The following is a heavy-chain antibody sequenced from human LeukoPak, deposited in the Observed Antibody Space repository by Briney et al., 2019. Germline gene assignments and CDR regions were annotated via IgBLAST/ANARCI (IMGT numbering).Heavy chain of an antibody. Sequence: PGRSLRLSCAASGFTFSTDAMHWVRQAPGKGLEWVAFISDDGSNKFYADSVKGRFTISRDNSKNPLYLQLNSLRAEDTAVYYCARRYSSSSGYYMDVWGKGTTVTVSS. CDR2: ISDDGSNK. CDR1: GFTFSTDA. D-gene: IGHD6-6*01. V-gene: IGHV3-30*01. J-gene: IGHJ6*03. CDR3: ARRYSSSSGYYMDV.